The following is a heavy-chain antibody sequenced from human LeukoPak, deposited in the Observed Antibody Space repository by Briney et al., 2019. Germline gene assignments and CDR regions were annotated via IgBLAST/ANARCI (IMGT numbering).Heavy chain of an antibody. V-gene: IGHV3-7*01. CDR2: IKQDGSEK. D-gene: IGHD4-17*01. CDR3: AKDNGDFDY. CDR1: GFTFSRYW. J-gene: IGHJ4*02. Sequence: PGGSLRLSCAASGFTFSRYWMSWVRQAPGKGLEWVANIKQDGSEKYYVDSVKGRFTISRDNAKNSLYLQMNSLRVEDTAVYYCAKDNGDFDYWGQGTLVTFSS.